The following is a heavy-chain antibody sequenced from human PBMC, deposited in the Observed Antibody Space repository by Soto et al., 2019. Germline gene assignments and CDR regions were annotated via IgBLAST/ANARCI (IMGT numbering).Heavy chain of an antibody. V-gene: IGHV3-48*01. J-gene: IGHJ6*03. D-gene: IGHD2-15*01. Sequence: GGSLRLSCAASGFTFSSYSMNWVRQAPGKGLEWVSYISSSSSTIYYADSVKGRFTISRDNAKNSLYLQMNSLRAEDTAVYYCARDSEPSYSLYMDVWGKGTTVTVSS. CDR3: ARDSEPSYSLYMDV. CDR2: ISSSSSTI. CDR1: GFTFSSYS.